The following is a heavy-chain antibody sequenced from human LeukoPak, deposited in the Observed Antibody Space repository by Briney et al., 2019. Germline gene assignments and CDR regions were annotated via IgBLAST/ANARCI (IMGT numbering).Heavy chain of an antibody. Sequence: PGGSLRLSCAASGFIFNNYAMSWVRQAPGKGLEWVSAISGSGGSTYYADSVKGRFTISRDNSKNTLYLQMNSLRAEDTAVYYCAKGTRIQPNPYYFDYWGQGTLVTVSS. J-gene: IGHJ4*02. D-gene: IGHD5-18*01. CDR1: GFIFNNYA. CDR2: ISGSGGST. CDR3: AKGTRIQPNPYYFDY. V-gene: IGHV3-23*01.